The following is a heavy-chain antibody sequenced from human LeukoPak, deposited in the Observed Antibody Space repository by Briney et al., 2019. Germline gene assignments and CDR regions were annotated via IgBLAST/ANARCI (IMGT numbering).Heavy chain of an antibody. J-gene: IGHJ4*02. CDR1: GIILSNYS. Sequence: GGSLRLSCAVSGIILSNYSMSWVRQAPGKGLDWFAGISDSGGRTNYADSVKGRFTISRDNPKNTLYLKMNSLRAEDTAVYFCAKRGVVIRVILVGFHKEAYYFDSWGQGALVTVSS. CDR3: AKRGVVIRVILVGFHKEAYYFDS. CDR2: ISDSGGRT. V-gene: IGHV3-23*01. D-gene: IGHD3-22*01.